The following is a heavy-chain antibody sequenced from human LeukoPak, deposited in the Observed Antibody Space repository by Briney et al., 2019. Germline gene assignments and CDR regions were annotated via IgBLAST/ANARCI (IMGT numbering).Heavy chain of an antibody. CDR1: GGSISSGSYY. CDR3: ARAPKYYFDSSASWYFDI. Sequence: SQTLSLTCTVSGGSISSGSYYWSWIRQPAGKGLEWIGRIYTSGSTNYNPSLKSRVTISVDTSKNQFSLKLSSVTAADTAVYYCARAPKYYFDSSASWYFDIWGLGTLVAVSS. V-gene: IGHV4-61*02. J-gene: IGHJ2*01. CDR2: IYTSGST. D-gene: IGHD3-22*01.